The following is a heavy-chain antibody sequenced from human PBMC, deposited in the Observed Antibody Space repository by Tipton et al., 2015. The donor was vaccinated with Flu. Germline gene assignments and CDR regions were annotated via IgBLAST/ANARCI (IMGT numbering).Heavy chain of an antibody. V-gene: IGHV3-7*01. Sequence: LSLTCAASEFTFSSYWMSWVRQAPGKGLEWVANIKQDGSEKYYVDSVKGRFTISRDNAENSLYLQMNSLRAEDTAVYFCASVRHPVWGQGTLVTVSS. CDR2: IKQDGSEK. J-gene: IGHJ4*02. CDR1: EFTFSSYW. CDR3: ASVRHPV.